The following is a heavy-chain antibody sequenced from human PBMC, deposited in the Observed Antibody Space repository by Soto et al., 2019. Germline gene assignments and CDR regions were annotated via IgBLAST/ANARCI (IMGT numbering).Heavy chain of an antibody. CDR3: ARGVGPVPLTIDY. J-gene: IGHJ4*02. CDR1: GYTFTSYG. Sequence: QVQLVQSGAEVKKPGASVKVSCKASGYTFTSYGISWVRQAPGQGLERMGWISAYNGNTNYAQKLQGRVTMTTDTCTSTAYMELRSLISDDTAVYYGARGVGPVPLTIDYWGQGTLVTVSS. D-gene: IGHD7-27*01. CDR2: ISAYNGNT. V-gene: IGHV1-18*01.